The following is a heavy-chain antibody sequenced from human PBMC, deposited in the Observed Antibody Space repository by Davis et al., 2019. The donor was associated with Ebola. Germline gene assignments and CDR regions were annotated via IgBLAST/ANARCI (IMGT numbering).Heavy chain of an antibody. CDR3: ARQGYGDYVEGLDAFDV. D-gene: IGHD4-17*01. V-gene: IGHV5-51*01. J-gene: IGHJ3*01. CDR2: IYPGDSDT. CDR1: GYTFSGYW. Sequence: GESLKISCEGSGYTFSGYWIAWVRQMPGKGLDWMGVIYPGDSDTRYSPSFQGQVTISADKSIRTAYLQWSSLKASDTAMYYCARQGYGDYVEGLDAFDVWGQGTMVTVSS.